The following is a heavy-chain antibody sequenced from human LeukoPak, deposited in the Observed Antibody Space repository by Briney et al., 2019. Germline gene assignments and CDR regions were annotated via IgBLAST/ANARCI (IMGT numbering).Heavy chain of an antibody. CDR3: ARDRPVLRFLEWLLNDAFDI. CDR1: GYTFTSYG. J-gene: IGHJ3*02. V-gene: IGHV1-18*01. D-gene: IGHD3-3*01. CDR2: ISAYNGNT. Sequence: ASVKVSCKASGYTFTSYGISWVRQAPGQGLEWMGWISAYNGNTNYAQKLQGRVTMTTDTSTSTAYMELRSLGSDDTAVYYCARDRPVLRFLEWLLNDAFDIWGQGTMVTVSS.